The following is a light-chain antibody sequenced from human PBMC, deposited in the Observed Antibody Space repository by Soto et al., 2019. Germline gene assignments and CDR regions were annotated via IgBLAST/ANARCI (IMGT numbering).Light chain of an antibody. J-gene: IGKJ3*01. Sequence: EIVLTQSAVTLSLSPLERATLSCIASQSVSSSYLAWYQQKPGQAPRLLIYGASSRATGIPDRFSGSGSGTDFTLTISRLEPEDFAVYYCQQYGSSVFTFGPGTKWIS. CDR2: GAS. CDR3: QQYGSSVFT. CDR1: QSVSSSY. V-gene: IGKV3-20*01.